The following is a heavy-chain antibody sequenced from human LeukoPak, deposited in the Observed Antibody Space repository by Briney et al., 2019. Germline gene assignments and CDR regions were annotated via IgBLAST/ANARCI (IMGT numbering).Heavy chain of an antibody. Sequence: GGSLGLSCAASGFTFSSHAMSWVRQAPGKGLEWVSGITGRGGDTYYADSVKGRFTISRDNSKNTLYLRMNNLRAEDTAVYYCAKDLKYYYDTSGYFDYWGQGTLVTVSS. CDR1: GFTFSSHA. V-gene: IGHV3-23*01. J-gene: IGHJ4*02. CDR2: ITGRGGDT. D-gene: IGHD3-22*01. CDR3: AKDLKYYYDTSGYFDY.